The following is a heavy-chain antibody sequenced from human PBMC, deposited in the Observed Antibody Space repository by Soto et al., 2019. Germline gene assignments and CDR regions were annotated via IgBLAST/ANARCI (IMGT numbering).Heavy chain of an antibody. D-gene: IGHD3-3*01. CDR2: MNPNSGNT. V-gene: IGHV1-8*01. CDR1: GYTFTSYD. J-gene: IGHJ6*03. CDR3: ASTSLPNYDFWSGSYYYYYYMDV. Sequence: EASVKVSCKASGYTFTSYDINWVRQATGQGLEWMGWMNPNSGNTGYAQKFQGRVTMTRNTSISTAYMELSSLRSEDTAVYYCASTSLPNYDFWSGSYYYYYYMDVWGKGTTVTVSS.